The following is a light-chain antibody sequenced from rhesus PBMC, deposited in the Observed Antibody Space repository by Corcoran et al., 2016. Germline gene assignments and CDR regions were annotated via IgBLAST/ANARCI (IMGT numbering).Light chain of an antibody. Sequence: EIVMTQSPATVALSPGERATLSCTASQSISTYLAWYQQKPGQAPRLLIYGASIRATGITDRFSGSGSGTVFTLTISSLEPEDVGLYFCLQTSHWPLTFGGGTNVAIK. CDR3: LQTSHWPLT. CDR2: GAS. CDR1: QSISTY. J-gene: IGKJ4*01. V-gene: IGKV3-24*03.